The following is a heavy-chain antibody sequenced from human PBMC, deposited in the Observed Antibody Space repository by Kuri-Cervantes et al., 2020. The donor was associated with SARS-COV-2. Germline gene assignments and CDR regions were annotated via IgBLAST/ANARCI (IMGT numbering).Heavy chain of an antibody. Sequence: ASVKVSCKASGGTFSSYAISWVRQAPGQGLEWMGWISAYNGNTNYAQKLQGRVTMTTDTSTSTAYMELRSLRSDDTAVYYCARDQLAAAGTPAPDYWGQGTLVTVSS. CDR1: GGTFSSYA. CDR2: ISAYNGNT. J-gene: IGHJ4*02. D-gene: IGHD6-13*01. CDR3: ARDQLAAAGTPAPDY. V-gene: IGHV1-18*01.